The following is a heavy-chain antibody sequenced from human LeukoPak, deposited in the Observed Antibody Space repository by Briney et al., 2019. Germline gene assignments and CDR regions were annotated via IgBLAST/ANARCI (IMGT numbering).Heavy chain of an antibody. V-gene: IGHV3-21*01. CDR3: ARSSDSSGYFPD. D-gene: IGHD3-22*01. CDR2: ISSSSSYI. CDR1: GFTFSSYS. J-gene: IGHJ4*02. Sequence: PGGSLRLSCAASGFTFSSYSMNWVRQAPGKGLEWFSSISSSSSYIYYADSVKGRFTISRDNAKNSLYLQMNSLRAEDTAVYYCARSSDSSGYFPDWGQGTLVTVSS.